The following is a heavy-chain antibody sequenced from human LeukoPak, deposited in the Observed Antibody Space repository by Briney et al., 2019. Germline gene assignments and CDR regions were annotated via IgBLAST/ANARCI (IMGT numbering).Heavy chain of an antibody. V-gene: IGHV4-4*09. Sequence: PSETLSLTCSVSGASVSSFQWSWIRQSPGKGLEWIGYIYTNGRTNSNPSLKSRVTMSLDTSKNQFSLKVTSVSAADTAVYYCARVCGSTSCYSDDAFDIWGQGTMVTVSS. J-gene: IGHJ3*02. CDR1: GASVSSFQ. D-gene: IGHD2-2*01. CDR3: ARVCGSTSCYSDDAFDI. CDR2: IYTNGRT.